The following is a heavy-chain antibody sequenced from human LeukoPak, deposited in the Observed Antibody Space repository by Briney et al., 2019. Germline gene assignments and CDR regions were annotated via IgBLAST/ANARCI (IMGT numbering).Heavy chain of an antibody. D-gene: IGHD2-21*02. CDR1: GGSISSYY. CDR3: ARGRRALFVTAIHRHYFDY. Sequence: SETLSLTCTVSGGSISSYYWNWIRQPAGKGLEWIGRIYISGSTNYSPSLKSRVTISVDTSKNQFSLKLSSVTAADTAVYYCARGRRALFVTAIHRHYFDYWGQGTLVTVSS. V-gene: IGHV4-4*07. CDR2: IYISGST. J-gene: IGHJ4*02.